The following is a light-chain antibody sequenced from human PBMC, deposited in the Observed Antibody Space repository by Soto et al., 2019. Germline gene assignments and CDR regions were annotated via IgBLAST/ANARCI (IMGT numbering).Light chain of an antibody. CDR3: SSYTASSTRV. CDR1: SSDVGAYNY. CDR2: DVT. V-gene: IGLV2-14*03. Sequence: QSVLTQPASVSGSPGQSITISCTGTSSDVGAYNYVSWYQQYPGRAPKLMIYDVTNRPSGVSNRFSSSKSGNTASLTISGLQAEDEADYYCSSYTASSTRVFGTGTKLTVL. J-gene: IGLJ1*01.